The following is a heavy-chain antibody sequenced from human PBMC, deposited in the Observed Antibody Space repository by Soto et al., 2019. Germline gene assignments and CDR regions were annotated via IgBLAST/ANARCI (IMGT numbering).Heavy chain of an antibody. CDR3: ATNHNLGHGSGGRCYPHDFES. J-gene: IGHJ3*02. Sequence: ASVKVSCTFSGYTLTELSMHWVRQAPGKGLEWMGGFDPEDGETIYAQKFQGRVTMTEDTSTDTAYMELSSLRSEDTAVYYCATNHNLGHGSGGRCYPHDFESWGQGTMVTVS. CDR2: FDPEDGET. CDR1: GYTLTELS. V-gene: IGHV1-24*01. D-gene: IGHD2-15*01.